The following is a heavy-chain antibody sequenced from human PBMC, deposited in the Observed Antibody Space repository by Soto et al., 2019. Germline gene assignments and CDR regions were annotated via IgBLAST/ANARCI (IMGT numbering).Heavy chain of an antibody. D-gene: IGHD2-21*02. CDR2: VNPSGGHT. Sequence: QVQLMQSGAEVKKPGASGKVSCKASGDTFTDYYIHWVRQAPGQGLEWMGTVNPSGGHTTYAQHFLGRGTMTRDTSTSTLYMELTRLTSDDTAIYYCARGGHVVVVTAALDYWGQGTLVTVSS. J-gene: IGHJ4*02. CDR1: GDTFTDYY. CDR3: ARGGHVVVVTAALDY. V-gene: IGHV1-46*01.